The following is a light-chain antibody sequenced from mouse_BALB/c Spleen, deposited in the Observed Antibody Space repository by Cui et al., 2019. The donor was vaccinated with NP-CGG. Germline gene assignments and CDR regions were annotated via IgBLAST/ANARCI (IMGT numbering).Light chain of an antibody. CDR1: TGAVITSNY. Sequence: QVVVTQELAPTTSPGETVTLTCRSSTGAVITSNYANWVQEKPDHLFTGLIGGANNRAPGVPARFSGSLIGDKSVLTITGAQIEDEARYFCALWYSNHWVFGGGTKLTVL. V-gene: IGLV1*01. CDR2: GAN. J-gene: IGLJ1*01. CDR3: ALWYSNHWV.